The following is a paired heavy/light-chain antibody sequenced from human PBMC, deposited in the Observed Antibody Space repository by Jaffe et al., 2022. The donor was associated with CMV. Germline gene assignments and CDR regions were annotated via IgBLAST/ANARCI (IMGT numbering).Light chain of an antibody. CDR1: QNILYSSNNKNY. V-gene: IGKV4-1*01. CDR3: QQYYSTPPT. J-gene: IGKJ1*01. CDR2: WAS. Sequence: DIVMTQSPDSLAVSLGERATINCKSSQNILYSSNNKNYLAWYQQKPGQPPKLLIYWASTRESGVPDRFSGSGSGTDFTLTISSLQAEDVAVYYCQQYYSTPPTFGQGTKVEIK.
Heavy chain of an antibody. D-gene: IGHD3-22*01. CDR1: GGSISNSFYY. J-gene: IGHJ3*02. CDR3: ARPAYYYDNSGYYDRRNTDAFDI. V-gene: IGHV4-39*02. Sequence: QLQLQESGPGLVKPSETLSLTCTVSGGSISNSFYYWGWIRQPPGKGLEWIGSIYYTGSTYSNPSLKSRVTISVDTSKNHFSLKLSSVTAADTAVYYCARPAYYYDNSGYYDRRNTDAFDIWGQGTMVTVSS. CDR2: IYYTGST.